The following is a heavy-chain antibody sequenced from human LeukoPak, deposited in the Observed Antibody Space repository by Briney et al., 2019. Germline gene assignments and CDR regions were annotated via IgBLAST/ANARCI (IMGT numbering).Heavy chain of an antibody. CDR1: GYTFTSYY. Sequence: ASVKVSCKASGYTFTSYYINWVRQATGQGLEWMGWMNPNSGNTGSAQRFQGRITMTRDTSISTAYMELSSLRSGDTAVYYCARGPLVRLPSSFDPWGQGTLVTVSS. D-gene: IGHD3-16*02. J-gene: IGHJ5*02. CDR2: MNPNSGNT. V-gene: IGHV1-8*01. CDR3: ARGPLVRLPSSFDP.